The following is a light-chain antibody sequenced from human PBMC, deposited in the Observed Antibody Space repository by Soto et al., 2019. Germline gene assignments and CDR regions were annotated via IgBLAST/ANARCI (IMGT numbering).Light chain of an antibody. V-gene: IGKV1-5*01. CDR2: DAS. CDR1: QTISGW. Sequence: DVQMTQSPSTLSAAVGDGVTITCRASQTISGWLAWYQQRPGKAPKLLVYDASTLQSGVASRFSGSGSGTEFTLIISGLQPDDSATYYCQQYTNTNNPWMFGQGTKVDIK. J-gene: IGKJ1*01. CDR3: QQYTNTNNPWM.